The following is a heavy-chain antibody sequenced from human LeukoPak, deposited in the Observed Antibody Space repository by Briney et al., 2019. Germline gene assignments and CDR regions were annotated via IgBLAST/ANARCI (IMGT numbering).Heavy chain of an antibody. CDR2: IYYSGST. J-gene: IGHJ2*01. CDR3: ARDGSLADYDILTGSPGIWYFDL. Sequence: PSQTLSLTCTVSGGSISSGGYYWSWIRQPPGKGLEWIGYIYYSGSTNYNPSLKSRVTISVDTSKNQFSLKLSSVTAADTAVYYCARDGSLADYDILTGSPGIWYFDLWGRGTLVTVSS. V-gene: IGHV4-61*08. D-gene: IGHD3-9*01. CDR1: GGSISSGGYY.